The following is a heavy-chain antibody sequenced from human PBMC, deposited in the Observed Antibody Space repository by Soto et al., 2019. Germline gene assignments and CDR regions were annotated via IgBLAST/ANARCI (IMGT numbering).Heavy chain of an antibody. J-gene: IGHJ6*02. CDR1: GGTFSSYA. CDR3: ARSGYSYGAFYYYYGMDV. V-gene: IGHV1-69*01. D-gene: IGHD5-18*01. Sequence: QVQLVQSGAEVKKPGSSVKVSCTASGGTFSSYAISWVRQAPGQGLEWMGGIIPIFGTANYAQKFQGRVTITADESTSTAYMELSSLRSEDTAVYYCARSGYSYGAFYYYYGMDVWGQGTTVTVSS. CDR2: IIPIFGTA.